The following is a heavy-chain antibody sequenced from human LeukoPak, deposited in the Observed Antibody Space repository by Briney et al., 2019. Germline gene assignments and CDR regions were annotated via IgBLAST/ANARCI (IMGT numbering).Heavy chain of an antibody. CDR1: GFTVSSNY. V-gene: IGHV3-53*01. CDR2: IYSGGST. J-gene: IGHJ4*02. CDR3: ARGKVFRDGYKAYYFDY. D-gene: IGHD5-24*01. Sequence: GGSLRLSCAASGFTVSSNYMSWVRQAPGKGLEWVSVIYSGGSTYYADSVKGRFTIFRDNSKNTLYLQMNSLRAEDTAVYYCARGKVFRDGYKAYYFDYWGQGTLVAVSS.